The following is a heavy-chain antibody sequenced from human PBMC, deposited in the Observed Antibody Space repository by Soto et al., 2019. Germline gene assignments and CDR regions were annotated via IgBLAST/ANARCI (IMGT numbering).Heavy chain of an antibody. CDR3: ARFNGSGTNYYMDV. V-gene: IGHV1-18*01. CDR2: ISVDSGNT. J-gene: IGHJ6*03. D-gene: IGHD3-10*01. CDR1: GYIFTSYG. Sequence: QVQLVQSGAELKKPGASAKVSCKASGYIFTSYGISWVRQAPGQGLEWMAWISVDSGNTNYAQNFQGRVTMTTDTSASKAHMELRSLRYDDTAVYYCARFNGSGTNYYMDVWGKGTTVIVSS.